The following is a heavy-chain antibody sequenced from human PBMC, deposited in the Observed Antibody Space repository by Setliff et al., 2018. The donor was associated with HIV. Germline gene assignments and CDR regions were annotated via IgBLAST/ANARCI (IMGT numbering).Heavy chain of an antibody. Sequence: SETLSLTCTVSGGSISSGSYYWSWIRQPAGKGLEWIGHIYTSGSTNYNPSLKSRVTISVDTSKNQFSLKLSSVTAADTAVYYCARHRDPPGSSWIFYYYYMDLWGGGTTVTVSS. CDR3: ARHRDPPGSSWIFYYYYMDL. CDR1: GGSISSGSYY. V-gene: IGHV4-61*09. D-gene: IGHD6-13*01. J-gene: IGHJ6*03. CDR2: IYTSGST.